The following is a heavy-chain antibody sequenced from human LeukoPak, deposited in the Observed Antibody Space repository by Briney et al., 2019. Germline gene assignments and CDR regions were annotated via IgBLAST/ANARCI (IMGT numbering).Heavy chain of an antibody. CDR2: ISGSGGST. CDR3: AKQDYYGSGSYLGS. CDR1: GGTFSSYA. V-gene: IGHV3-23*01. D-gene: IGHD3-10*01. Sequence: GASVKVSCKASGGTFSSYAMSWVRQAPGKGLEWVSAISGSGGSTYYADSVKGRFTISRDNSKNTLYLQMNSLRAEDTAVYYCAKQDYYGSGSYLGSWGQGTLVTVSS. J-gene: IGHJ4*02.